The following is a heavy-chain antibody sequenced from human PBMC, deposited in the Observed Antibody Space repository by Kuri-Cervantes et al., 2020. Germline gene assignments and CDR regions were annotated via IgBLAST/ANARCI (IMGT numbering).Heavy chain of an antibody. D-gene: IGHD1-1*01. V-gene: IGHV5-51*01. CDR1: GYSFTSYW. Sequence: GESLKISCKGSGYSFTSYWIGWVRQMPGKGLEWMGIIYPGDSDTRYSPSFQGQVTISADKSISTAYVRWSSLKASDTALYYCVRRGTVVPTDFWGQGTLVTVSS. CDR3: VRRGTVVPTDF. CDR2: IYPGDSDT. J-gene: IGHJ4*02.